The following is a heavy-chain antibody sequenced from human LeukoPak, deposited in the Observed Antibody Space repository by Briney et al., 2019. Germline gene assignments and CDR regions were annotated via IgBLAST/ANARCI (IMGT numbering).Heavy chain of an antibody. Sequence: QTGGSLRLSCAASGLAVTNNYMTWVRQAPGKGLEWVSVIYSGGRTSYAASVKGRFTISRDNAKNTVYIQVSGLKVDDTAVYYRARGTSSGYYRTEAFDLWGQGTMVTVSS. V-gene: IGHV3-66*01. CDR1: GLAVTNNY. CDR2: IYSGGRT. J-gene: IGHJ3*01. CDR3: ARGTSSGYYRTEAFDL. D-gene: IGHD3-22*01.